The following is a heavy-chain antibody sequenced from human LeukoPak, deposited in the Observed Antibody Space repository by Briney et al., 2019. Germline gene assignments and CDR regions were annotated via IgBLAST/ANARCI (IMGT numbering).Heavy chain of an antibody. CDR3: AREGYGPGSYYDY. J-gene: IGHJ4*02. Sequence: SVKVSCKASGGTFSSYAISWVRQAPGQGLEWMGGIIPIFGTANYAQKFQGRVTITADESTSTAYMELSSLRSEDTAVYYCAREGYGPGSYYDYWGQGTLVTVSS. CDR2: IIPIFGTA. CDR1: GGTFSSYA. D-gene: IGHD3-10*01. V-gene: IGHV1-69*13.